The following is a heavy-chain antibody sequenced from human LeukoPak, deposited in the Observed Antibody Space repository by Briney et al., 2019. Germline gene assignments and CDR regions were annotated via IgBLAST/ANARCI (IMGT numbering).Heavy chain of an antibody. Sequence: ASVKVSCKASGYTFTGYYMHWVRQAPGQGLEWMGWINPNSGGTNYAQKFQGRVTMTRDTSISTAYMELSRLRSDDTAVYYCARDHRHGYNWNWFDPWGQGTLVTVSS. V-gene: IGHV1-2*02. CDR1: GYTFTGYY. D-gene: IGHD1-1*01. J-gene: IGHJ5*02. CDR2: INPNSGGT. CDR3: ARDHRHGYNWNWFDP.